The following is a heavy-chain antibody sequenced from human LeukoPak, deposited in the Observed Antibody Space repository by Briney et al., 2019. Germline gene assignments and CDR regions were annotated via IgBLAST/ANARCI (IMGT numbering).Heavy chain of an antibody. V-gene: IGHV4-4*02. Sequence: PSGTLSLTCAVSGGSISSSNWWSWVRQPPGKGLEWIGETYHNGNINYNPSLKSRVTISVDKSKNQFYLNLKSVTAADTAVYYCARSNWNYVTGRWFDPWGQGTLVTVSS. D-gene: IGHD1-7*01. CDR1: GGSISSSNW. J-gene: IGHJ5*02. CDR3: ARSNWNYVTGRWFDP. CDR2: TYHNGNI.